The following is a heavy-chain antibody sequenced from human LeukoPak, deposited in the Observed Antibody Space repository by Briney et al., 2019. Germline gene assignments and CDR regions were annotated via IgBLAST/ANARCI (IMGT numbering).Heavy chain of an antibody. Sequence: SETLSPTCTGSGASISSYYWSWIRLPAEKGLEWIGRIYIGGSTSYNPSLKGRVTISVDTSKNQFSLMLNSVTAADTAVYYCARDRAELPYYYDSSGHYYEWFDPWGQGTLVTVSS. V-gene: IGHV4-4*07. CDR2: IYIGGST. CDR3: ARDRAELPYYYDSSGHYYEWFDP. CDR1: GASISSYY. D-gene: IGHD3-22*01. J-gene: IGHJ5*02.